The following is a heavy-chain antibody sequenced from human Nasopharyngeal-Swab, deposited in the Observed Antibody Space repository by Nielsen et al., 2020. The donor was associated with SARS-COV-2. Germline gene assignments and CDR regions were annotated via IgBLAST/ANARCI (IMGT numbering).Heavy chain of an antibody. CDR1: GVSFSGSS. D-gene: IGHD3-16*01. J-gene: IGHJ6*03. Sequence: SETLSLTCAVNGVSFSGSSWSWIRQPPGKGLEWIGAISHGGNTKYNPSLKRRVTVGVDTSKNQFSLKLSSVTDADTAVYYCARGLSGVVPSPYLGLGPYFYYYYMDVWRKGTTVTVSS. V-gene: IGHV4-34*01. CDR2: ISHGGNT. CDR3: ARGLSGVVPSPYLGLGPYFYYYYMDV.